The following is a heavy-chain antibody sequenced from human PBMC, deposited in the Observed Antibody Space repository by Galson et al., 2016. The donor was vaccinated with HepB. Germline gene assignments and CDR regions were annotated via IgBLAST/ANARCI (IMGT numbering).Heavy chain of an antibody. CDR1: GFSVGNSF. J-gene: IGHJ4*02. CDR3: AKVADGLDTSPPIIRSFDY. Sequence: SLRLSCAVSGFSVGNSFMSWVRQAPGKGLDWVSLIYADGRIYYADSVRGRFTISRDNSKNTLYLQMNSLRAEDTAVYYCAKVADGLDTSPPIIRSFDYWGQGTLVTVSS. V-gene: IGHV3-53*01. CDR2: IYADGRI. D-gene: IGHD5-24*01.